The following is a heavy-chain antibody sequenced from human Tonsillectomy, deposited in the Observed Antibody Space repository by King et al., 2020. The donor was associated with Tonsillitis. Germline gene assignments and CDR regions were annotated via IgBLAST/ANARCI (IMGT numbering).Heavy chain of an antibody. CDR3: ARDGGVGSYYYGSGSCFDC. D-gene: IGHD3-10*01. CDR1: NGSISSGDYY. Sequence: QLQESGPGLVKPSQTLSLTCTVSNGSISSGDYYWSWIRQVPGKGLEWIGHIHHRGSTYYNPSLRSRLTMSVEMSKNQFSLKLTSVTAADTAVYYCARDGGVGSYYYGSGSCFDCWGQGTLVTVSS. J-gene: IGHJ4*02. V-gene: IGHV4-30-4*01. CDR2: IHHRGST.